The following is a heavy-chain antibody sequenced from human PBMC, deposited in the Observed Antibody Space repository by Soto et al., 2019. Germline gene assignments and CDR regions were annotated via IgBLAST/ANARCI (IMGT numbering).Heavy chain of an antibody. J-gene: IGHJ4*02. D-gene: IGHD3-3*01. CDR3: ARDFVVKTYYDFWSGYFYHSAIAY. V-gene: IGHV3-23*01. CDR2: ISGNGGST. Sequence: PGGSLRLSCAASGFTFSSCAMGWVRQAPGKGLEWVSGISGNGGSTYYADSVKGRFTISRDTSKNTLYLQMNSLRAEDTAVYYCARDFVVKTYYDFWSGYFYHSAIAYWGQGTLVTVSS. CDR1: GFTFSSCA.